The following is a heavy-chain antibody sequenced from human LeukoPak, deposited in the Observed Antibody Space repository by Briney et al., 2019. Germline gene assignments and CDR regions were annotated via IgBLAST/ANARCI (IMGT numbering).Heavy chain of an antibody. CDR3: AREPIPHYYDRSGYTPGGY. V-gene: IGHV1-46*01. J-gene: IGHJ4*02. Sequence: ASVKVSCKASGYTFTSYYMHWVRQAPGQGLEWMGIINPSGGSTSYAQKFQGRVTMTRDTSTSTAYMELSRLRSDDTAVYYCAREPIPHYYDRSGYTPGGYWGQGTLVTVSS. D-gene: IGHD3-22*01. CDR1: GYTFTSYY. CDR2: INPSGGST.